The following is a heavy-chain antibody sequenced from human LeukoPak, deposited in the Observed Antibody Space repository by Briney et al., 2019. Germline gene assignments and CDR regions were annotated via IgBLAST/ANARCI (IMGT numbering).Heavy chain of an antibody. D-gene: IGHD2-21*02. Sequence: SETLSLTCTVSGGSISSYCWSWIRQPAGKGLEWIRRIYTSGSTNYNPSLKSRVTMSVDTSKNQFSLKLSSVTAADTAVYYCARDLAHPVVTANWFDPWGQGTLVTVSS. V-gene: IGHV4-4*07. CDR3: ARDLAHPVVTANWFDP. CDR2: IYTSGST. CDR1: GGSISSYC. J-gene: IGHJ5*02.